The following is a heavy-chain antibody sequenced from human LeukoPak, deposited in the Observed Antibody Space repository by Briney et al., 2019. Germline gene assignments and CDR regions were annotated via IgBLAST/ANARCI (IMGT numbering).Heavy chain of an antibody. D-gene: IGHD2/OR15-2a*01. CDR1: QFTFSNSA. CDR3: AADDQQLIL. Sequence: SVKVSCKASQFTFSNSAFQWVRQARGLRLEWMGWIVVGSGHTNYAQRFQERVIITRDMSTKTVYMELSSLKSEDTAVYYCAADDQQLILWGQGTLVAVSS. CDR2: IVVGSGHT. J-gene: IGHJ4*02. V-gene: IGHV1-58*01.